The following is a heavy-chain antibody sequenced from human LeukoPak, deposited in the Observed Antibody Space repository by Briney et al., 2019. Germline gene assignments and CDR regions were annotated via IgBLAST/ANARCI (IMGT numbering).Heavy chain of an antibody. J-gene: IGHJ4*02. V-gene: IGHV4-39*07. CDR1: GGSISSSNYY. CDR3: ARGRIDSSGWPYFDY. Sequence: PSETLSLTCSVSGGSISSSNYYWGWIRQPPGKGLEWIGSIHYSGSTNYNPSLKSRVTISVDTSKNQFSLKLSSVTAADTAVYYCARGRIDSSGWPYFDYWGQGTLVTVSS. CDR2: IHYSGST. D-gene: IGHD6-19*01.